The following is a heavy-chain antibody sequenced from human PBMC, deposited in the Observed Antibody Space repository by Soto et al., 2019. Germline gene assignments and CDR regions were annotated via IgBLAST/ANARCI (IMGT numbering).Heavy chain of an antibody. Sequence: EVQLVESGGGLVKPGGSLRLSCAASGFTFSSYSMNWVRQAPGKGLEWVSSISSSSSYIYYADSVKGRFTISRDNAKNSLYLQMNSLRAEDTAVYYCARDVIPRIAAAGRFDPWGQGTLVTVPS. D-gene: IGHD6-13*01. CDR3: ARDVIPRIAAAGRFDP. CDR1: GFTFSSYS. CDR2: ISSSSSYI. V-gene: IGHV3-21*01. J-gene: IGHJ5*02.